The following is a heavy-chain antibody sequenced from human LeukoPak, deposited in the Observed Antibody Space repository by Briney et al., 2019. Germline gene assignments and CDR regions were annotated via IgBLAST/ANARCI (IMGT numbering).Heavy chain of an antibody. D-gene: IGHD3-16*01. Sequence: GGSLRLSCTASGFSFSSYAMSWVRQAPGKGLEWVSIIGASNDPTYYPDSVEGRFTISRDNSKNTLYLQMHSLRAEDTAVYHCASAAYYHDYWGQGTLVTVSS. CDR3: ASAAYYHDY. CDR1: GFSFSSYA. J-gene: IGHJ4*02. V-gene: IGHV3-23*01. CDR2: IGASNDPT.